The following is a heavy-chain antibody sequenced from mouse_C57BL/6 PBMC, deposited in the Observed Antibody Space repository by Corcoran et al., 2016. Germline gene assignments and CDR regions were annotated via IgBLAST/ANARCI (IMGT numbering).Heavy chain of an antibody. Sequence: QVQLQQSGAELARPGASVKLSCKASGYTFTSYGISWVKQRTGQGLEWIGEIYPRSGNTYYNEKFKGTAILTADKSSSTAYMELRSLTSEDSAVYFCARREGYGSSPYDYWGQGTSVTVSS. D-gene: IGHD1-1*01. V-gene: IGHV1-81*01. CDR2: IYPRSGNT. J-gene: IGHJ4*01. CDR1: GYTFTSYG. CDR3: ARREGYGSSPYDY.